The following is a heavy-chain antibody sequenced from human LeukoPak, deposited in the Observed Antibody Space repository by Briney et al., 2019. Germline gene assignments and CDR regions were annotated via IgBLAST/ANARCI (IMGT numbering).Heavy chain of an antibody. J-gene: IGHJ4*02. CDR3: ARDLFYCSGGRCYEPWFDY. D-gene: IGHD2-15*01. CDR2: IWHDGSKK. CDR1: GFTFRNYG. V-gene: IGHV3-33*01. Sequence: PGGSLRLSCAASGFTFRNYGMHWVRQAPGKGLEWVAVIWHDGSKKYYADSVKGRFTISRDNSKNTLYLQMNSLRAEDTAVYFCARDLFYCSGGRCYEPWFDYWGQGTLATVSS.